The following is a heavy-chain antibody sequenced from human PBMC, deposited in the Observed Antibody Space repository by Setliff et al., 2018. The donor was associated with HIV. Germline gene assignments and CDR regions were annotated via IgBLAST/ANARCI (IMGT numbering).Heavy chain of an antibody. J-gene: IGHJ4*02. Sequence: SETLSLTCTVSGASIDRFFWSWIRQPPGKGLEWIGNVFFSGVATYNPSLKSRVTVSIQTSRSQFSLTLRSVTAADTAVYFCAARPAAEFFEHWGQGTLVTVSS. D-gene: IGHD6-25*01. CDR3: AARPAAEFFEH. CDR1: GASIDRFF. V-gene: IGHV4-59*03. CDR2: VFFSGVA.